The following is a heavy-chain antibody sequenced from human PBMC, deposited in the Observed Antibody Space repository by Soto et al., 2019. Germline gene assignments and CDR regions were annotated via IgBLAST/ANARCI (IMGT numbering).Heavy chain of an antibody. CDR3: ARGRYGDY. CDR2: ISAHNGNT. D-gene: IGHD1-1*01. Sequence: QVHLVQSGAEVKKPGASVKVSCKGSGYTFTSYGITWVRQAPGQGLEWMGWISAHNGNTDYAQKLQGRVTVTRDTSTSTAYMELRSLKSDDTAVYYCARGRYGDYWGQGALVTVSS. CDR1: GYTFTSYG. J-gene: IGHJ4*02. V-gene: IGHV1-18*01.